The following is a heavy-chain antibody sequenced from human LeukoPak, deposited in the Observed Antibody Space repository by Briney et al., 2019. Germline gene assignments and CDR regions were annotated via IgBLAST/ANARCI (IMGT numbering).Heavy chain of an antibody. CDR2: INPDSGGT. V-gene: IGHV1-2*02. Sequence: ASVKVSCKASGYTFTDYYIHWMRQAPGQGLEWMGWINPDSGGTSYAQKFQGRVTMTRDTSISTVYVELSRLRSDDTAVYYCARSDSYTWFDPWGQGTLVTVSS. J-gene: IGHJ5*02. CDR1: GYTFTDYY. CDR3: ARSDSYTWFDP. D-gene: IGHD2-15*01.